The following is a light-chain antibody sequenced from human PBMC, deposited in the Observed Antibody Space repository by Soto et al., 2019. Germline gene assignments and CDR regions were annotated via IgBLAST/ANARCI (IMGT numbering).Light chain of an antibody. CDR3: QQYHYWPYT. V-gene: IGKV3-15*01. CDR2: STS. Sequence: VLTQSPATLSVSPGERVTLSCRASQSVSSLLAWYQQKPGQAPRLLIYSTSTRATGIPARFSGSGSGTEFTLPISSLQSEDFAISYCQQYHYWPYTFGQGTNLEIK. J-gene: IGKJ2*01. CDR1: QSVSSL.